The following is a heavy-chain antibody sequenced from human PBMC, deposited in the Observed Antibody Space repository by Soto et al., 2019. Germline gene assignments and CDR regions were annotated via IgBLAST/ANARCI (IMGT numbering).Heavy chain of an antibody. D-gene: IGHD1-26*01. CDR3: ARVGGVGAPPGADY. CDR2: VIPVLGQA. V-gene: IGHV1-69*13. CDR1: GGIFSSYA. J-gene: IGHJ4*02. Sequence: SVKVSCKASGGIFSSYAISWLRQSAGQGLEWMGAVIPVLGQAYYAQALQDRVTITADESTRTAYMELSSLTSEDTAVYFCARVGGVGAPPGADYWGQGTLVTVSS.